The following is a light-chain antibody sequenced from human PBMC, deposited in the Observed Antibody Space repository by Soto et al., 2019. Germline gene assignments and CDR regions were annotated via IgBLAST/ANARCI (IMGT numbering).Light chain of an antibody. CDR2: AAS. Sequence: EVVKTQSRAPLSVSPGERATLSCRASQSVSSYLAWYQQKPGQAPRLLMYAASSRAAGIPDRFSGSGSGTDFTLTISRLEPEDFAVYYCQQHGSWRITFGPGTKVDIK. CDR1: QSVSSY. J-gene: IGKJ3*01. V-gene: IGKV3-11*01. CDR3: QQHGSWRIT.